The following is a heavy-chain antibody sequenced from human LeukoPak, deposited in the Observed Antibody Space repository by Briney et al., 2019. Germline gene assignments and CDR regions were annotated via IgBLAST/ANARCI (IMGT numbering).Heavy chain of an antibody. Sequence: GGSLRLSCAASGFTFSSYAMSWVRQAPGKGLEWVSSIGSNGGDTYYADSVKGRFTISRDNFRNTLSLQMNSLRAEVTAVYYCGCGLVPSSILYDYWGPGTLVTVSS. J-gene: IGHJ4*02. CDR1: GFTFSSYA. CDR3: GCGLVPSSILYDY. V-gene: IGHV3-23*01. CDR2: IGSNGGDT. D-gene: IGHD2-8*01.